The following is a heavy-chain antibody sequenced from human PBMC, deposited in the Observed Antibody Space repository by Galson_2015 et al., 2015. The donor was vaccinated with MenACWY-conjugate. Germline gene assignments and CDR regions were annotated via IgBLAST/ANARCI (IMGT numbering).Heavy chain of an antibody. D-gene: IGHD3-22*01. Sequence: SLRLSCAASGFTSSRYWMHWVRQAPGKGLVWVSCINTDGRTTTYADSVRGRFTISRDNAKNTVNLQMNSLRAEDTAVYYCARGYDNSGGHPHWGQGTLVTVSS. CDR1: GFTSSRYW. CDR3: ARGYDNSGGHPH. CDR2: INTDGRTT. J-gene: IGHJ4*02. V-gene: IGHV3-74*01.